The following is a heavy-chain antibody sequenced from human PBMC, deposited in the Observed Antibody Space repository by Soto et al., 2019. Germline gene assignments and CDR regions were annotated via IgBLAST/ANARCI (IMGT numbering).Heavy chain of an antibody. CDR1: RFSFASFA. V-gene: IGHV3-23*01. Sequence: PGGSLRLSCTTSRFSFASFAMTWVRQAPGKGLEWVATISGSDGKTYYADSVKGRFSISRDTSRNTLYLQMNSLRADDTAIYYCAKWSYLDYWGQGTRVTVSS. J-gene: IGHJ4*02. D-gene: IGHD3-3*01. CDR3: AKWSYLDY. CDR2: ISGSDGKT.